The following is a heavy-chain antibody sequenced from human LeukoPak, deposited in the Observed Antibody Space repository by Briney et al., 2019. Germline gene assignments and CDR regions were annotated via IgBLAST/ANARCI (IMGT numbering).Heavy chain of an antibody. J-gene: IGHJ4*02. CDR1: GGTFSSYA. Sequence: SVKASCKASGGTFSSYAISRVRQAPGQGLEWMGGIIPIFGTANYAQKFQGRVTITADESTSTAYIELSSLRSEDTAVYYCARALLWFGEFDYWGQGTLVTVSS. CDR3: ARALLWFGEFDY. D-gene: IGHD3-10*01. CDR2: IIPIFGTA. V-gene: IGHV1-69*01.